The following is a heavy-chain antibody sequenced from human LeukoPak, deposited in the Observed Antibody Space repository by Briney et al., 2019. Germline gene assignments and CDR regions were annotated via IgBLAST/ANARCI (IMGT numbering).Heavy chain of an antibody. J-gene: IGHJ3*01. D-gene: IGHD2-8*01. CDR3: ARVNPLMAPGALDV. Sequence: GGSLRLSCAASGFTFSSYWMTWVRQAPGKGLAWVANIKQDGSEKYYVDSVKGRFTISRDNAKNSLYLQMNSLRAEDTAVYYCARVNPLMAPGALDVWGQGTMVAVSS. V-gene: IGHV3-7*01. CDR2: IKQDGSEK. CDR1: GFTFSSYW.